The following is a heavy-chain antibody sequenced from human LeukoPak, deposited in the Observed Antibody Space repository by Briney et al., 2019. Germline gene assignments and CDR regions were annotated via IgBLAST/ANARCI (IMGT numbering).Heavy chain of an antibody. CDR3: ARDGGSSWYYYYYGMDV. Sequence: PGGSLRLSCAASGFTFSSYWMSWVRQAPGKGLEWVANIKQDGSEKYYVDSVKGRFTISRDNAKNSLYLQMNSLRAEDTAVYYCARDGGSSWYYYYYGMDVWGQGTPVTVSS. CDR2: IKQDGSEK. D-gene: IGHD6-13*01. J-gene: IGHJ6*02. V-gene: IGHV3-7*01. CDR1: GFTFSSYW.